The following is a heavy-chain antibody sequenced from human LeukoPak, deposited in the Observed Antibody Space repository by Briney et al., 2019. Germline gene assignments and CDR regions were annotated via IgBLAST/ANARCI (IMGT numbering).Heavy chain of an antibody. V-gene: IGHV3-23*01. CDR3: ARGGTNYYYMDV. CDR1: GSTFNSYA. CDR2: LSGSGDRT. J-gene: IGHJ6*03. Sequence: PGGSLRLSCAASGSTFNSYAMSWVRQAPGKGLEWVSALSGSGDRTFYVDSVKGRFTVSRDNSKNTLYLQMDSLRVDDTALYYCARGGTNYYYMDVWGNGTTVTVSS.